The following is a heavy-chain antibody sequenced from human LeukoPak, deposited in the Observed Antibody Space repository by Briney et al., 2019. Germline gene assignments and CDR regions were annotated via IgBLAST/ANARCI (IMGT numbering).Heavy chain of an antibody. J-gene: IGHJ4*02. Sequence: SETLSLTCTVSGGSISPYYWYWIRQPAGKGLEWIGRIDAGGPTNYSPSLKSRVTMSVDTSKNQFSLKLNSVTAADTAVYYCARGEGNYFDYWGQGTLVTVSS. CDR3: ARGEGNYFDY. V-gene: IGHV4-4*07. CDR2: IDAGGPT. CDR1: GGSISPYY.